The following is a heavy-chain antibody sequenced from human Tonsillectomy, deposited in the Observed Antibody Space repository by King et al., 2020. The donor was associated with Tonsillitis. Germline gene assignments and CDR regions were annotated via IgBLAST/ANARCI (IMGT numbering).Heavy chain of an antibody. D-gene: IGHD4-23*01. Sequence: VQLQQWGAGLLKPSETLSLTCAVYGGSFSGYYWSWIRKPPGKGLEWIGEINHSGSTNYNPSLKSRVTISVDTSKNQFSLKLSSVTAADTAVYYCANGGNFGGWGQGTLVTVSS. CDR2: INHSGST. CDR3: ANGGNFGG. CDR1: GGSFSGYY. V-gene: IGHV4-34*01. J-gene: IGHJ4*02.